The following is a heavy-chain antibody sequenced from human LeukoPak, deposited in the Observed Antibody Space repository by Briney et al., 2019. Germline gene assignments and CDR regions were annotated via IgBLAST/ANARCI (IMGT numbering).Heavy chain of an antibody. CDR3: ARAYYYYDSSGPLDY. D-gene: IGHD3-22*01. J-gene: IGHJ4*02. CDR2: INAGNGNT. Sequence: ASVKVSCKASGYTFTSYAMHWVRLAPGQRLEWMGWINAGNGNTKYSQKFQGRVTITRDTSASTAYMELSSLRSEDTAVYYCARAYYYYDSSGPLDYWGQGTLVTVSS. V-gene: IGHV1-3*01. CDR1: GYTFTSYA.